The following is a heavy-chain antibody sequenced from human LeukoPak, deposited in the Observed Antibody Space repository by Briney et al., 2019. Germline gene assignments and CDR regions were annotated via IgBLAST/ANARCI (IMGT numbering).Heavy chain of an antibody. Sequence: ASVKVSCKASGYTFTSYGISWVRQAPGQGLEWMGWISAYNGNTNYAQKLQGRVTMTTDTSTSTAHMELRSLRSDDTAVYYCARESLGSGQNNWFDPWGQGTLVTVSS. V-gene: IGHV1-18*01. CDR3: ARESLGSGQNNWFDP. J-gene: IGHJ5*02. CDR1: GYTFTSYG. CDR2: ISAYNGNT. D-gene: IGHD6-19*01.